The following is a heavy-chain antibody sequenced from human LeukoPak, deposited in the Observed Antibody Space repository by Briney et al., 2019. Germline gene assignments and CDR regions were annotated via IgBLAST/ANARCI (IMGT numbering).Heavy chain of an antibody. CDR3: ARAAGVVTALGGFDY. CDR2: ISFSSDYI. J-gene: IGHJ4*02. D-gene: IGHD2-21*02. Sequence: NAGGSLRLSCAASGFTFSTYSMNWVRLAPGKGLEWVSSISFSSDYIYYADSVKGRFTISRDNAKNSLYLQMNSLRDEDTAVYYCARAAGVVTALGGFDYWGQGTLVTVSS. V-gene: IGHV3-21*01. CDR1: GFTFSTYS.